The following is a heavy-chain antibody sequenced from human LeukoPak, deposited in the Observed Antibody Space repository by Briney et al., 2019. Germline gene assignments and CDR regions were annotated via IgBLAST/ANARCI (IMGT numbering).Heavy chain of an antibody. V-gene: IGHV4-4*09. J-gene: IGHJ4*02. D-gene: IGHD5-12*01. CDR1: GDFSSFYY. CDR3: ARPGQSSWWIYFNF. Sequence: SETLSLTCTVSGDFSSFYYWTWIRQPPGKGLEWIGNVHTSGSTDYTPSLKSRLTMSIDTSKNQFYLRLTSVTPADTAVYYCARPGQSSWWIYFNFWGQGSLVTVSS. CDR2: VHTSGST.